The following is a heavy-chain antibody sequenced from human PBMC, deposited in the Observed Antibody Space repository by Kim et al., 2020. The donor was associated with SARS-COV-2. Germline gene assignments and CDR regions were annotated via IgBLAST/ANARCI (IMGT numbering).Heavy chain of an antibody. Sequence: GGSLRLSCVASGFTFSNAWMSWVRQAPGKGLEWVGRIKSKSHAIDYAAPVKGRFTISRDDSSNTVYLQMDRLKIEGTAVYYCTAMTLVIPHALTRVGYWGQGIRVAVSS. D-gene: IGHD3-16*02. CDR3: TAMTLVIPHALTRVGY. V-gene: IGHV3-15*01. J-gene: IGHJ4*01. CDR2: IKSKSHAI. CDR1: GFTFSNAW.